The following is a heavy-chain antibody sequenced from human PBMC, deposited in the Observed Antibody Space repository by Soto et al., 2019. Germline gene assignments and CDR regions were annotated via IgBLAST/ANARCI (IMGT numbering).Heavy chain of an antibody. V-gene: IGHV3-23*01. Sequence: EVQLLESGGGLVQPGGSLRLSCAASGFTFSSYAMSWVRQAPGKGLEWVSAISGSGGSTYYADSVKGRFTISIANSKNTLYLQMTSLRAEDTAVYYCAANRGYNYYYGMDVWGQGTTVTVSS. CDR2: ISGSGGST. CDR1: GFTFSSYA. D-gene: IGHD3-22*01. J-gene: IGHJ6*02. CDR3: AANRGYNYYYGMDV.